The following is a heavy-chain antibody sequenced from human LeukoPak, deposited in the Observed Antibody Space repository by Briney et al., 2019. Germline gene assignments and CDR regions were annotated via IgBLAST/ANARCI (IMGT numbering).Heavy chain of an antibody. CDR1: GFTFSSYA. Sequence: PGRSLRLSCAASGFTFSSYAMHWVRQAPGKGLEWVAVISYDGSNKYYADSVKGRFTISRDNSKNTLYLQMNSLRAEDTAVYYCARYPGYSGYDYWGQGTLVTVSS. CDR2: ISYDGSNK. D-gene: IGHD5-12*01. V-gene: IGHV3-30-3*01. J-gene: IGHJ4*02. CDR3: ARYPGYSGYDY.